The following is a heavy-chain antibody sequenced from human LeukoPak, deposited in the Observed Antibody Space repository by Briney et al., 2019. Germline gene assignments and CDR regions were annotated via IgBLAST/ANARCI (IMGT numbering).Heavy chain of an antibody. J-gene: IGHJ4*02. V-gene: IGHV3-7*04. CDR2: IKEDGSEK. D-gene: IGHD6-13*01. CDR1: GFTFSTYW. Sequence: GGSLRLSCAASGFTFSTYWMSWVRQAPGKGLEWVANIKEDGSEKYYMDSVKGRFTISRDNAKNSLYLQMNSLRAEDTAVYYCARGQEGYRYVYVDVDRELAAAGIDYWGQGTLVTVSS. CDR3: ARGQEGYRYVYVDVDRELAAAGIDY.